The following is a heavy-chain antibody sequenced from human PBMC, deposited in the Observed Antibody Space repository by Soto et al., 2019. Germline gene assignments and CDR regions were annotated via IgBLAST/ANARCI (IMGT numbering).Heavy chain of an antibody. D-gene: IGHD2-15*01. J-gene: IGHJ6*03. CDR1: GFTFSSYG. CDR2: TWYDGSNK. CDR3: ASGVAASHFYYYMDV. Sequence: GVSLRLSCAASGFTFSSYGMHWVRQAPGKGLEWVAVTWYDGSNKYYADSVKGRFTISRDNSKNTLYLQMNSLRAEDTAVYYCASGVAASHFYYYMDVWGKGTTVTVSS. V-gene: IGHV3-33*01.